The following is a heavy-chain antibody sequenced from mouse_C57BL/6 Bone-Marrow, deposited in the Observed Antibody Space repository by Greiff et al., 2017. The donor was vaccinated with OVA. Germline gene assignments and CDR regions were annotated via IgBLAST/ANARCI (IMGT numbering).Heavy chain of an antibody. CDR1: GYAFTNYL. V-gene: IGHV1-54*01. J-gene: IGHJ3*01. CDR3: ARSGGYDWFAY. D-gene: IGHD2-2*01. Sequence: VQLQQSGAELVRPGTSVKVSCKASGYAFTNYLIAWVTQRPGQGLEWIGVINPGSGGTNYNEKFKGKATLTADKSSSTAYMQLSSLTSEDSAVYFCARSGGYDWFAYWGQGTLVTVSA. CDR2: INPGSGGT.